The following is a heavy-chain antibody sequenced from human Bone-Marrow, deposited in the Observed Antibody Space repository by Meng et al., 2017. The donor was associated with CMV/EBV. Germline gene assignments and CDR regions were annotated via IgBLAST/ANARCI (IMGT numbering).Heavy chain of an antibody. CDR2: IKKDGSEK. D-gene: IGHD1-1*01. V-gene: IGHV3-7*01. Sequence: GESLKISCAASGFTFSSYWMSWVRQAPGKGLEWVANIKKDGSEKYYVDSVKGRFTISRDNAKNSVFLQMNSLRAEDTAVYFCAKSLEDWGQGTRVTGSS. CDR1: GFTFSSYW. J-gene: IGHJ4*02. CDR3: AKSLED.